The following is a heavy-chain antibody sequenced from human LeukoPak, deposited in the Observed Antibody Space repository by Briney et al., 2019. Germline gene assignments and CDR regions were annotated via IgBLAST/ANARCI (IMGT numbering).Heavy chain of an antibody. Sequence: GGSLRLSCAASGFTFSSYAMHWVRQAPGKGLEYVSAISSNGGSTYYANSVKGRFTISRDNSKNTLYLQMGSLRAEDMAVYYCARVAYCGGDCYLDAFDIWGQGTMVTVSS. V-gene: IGHV3-64*01. CDR3: ARVAYCGGDCYLDAFDI. CDR1: GFTFSSYA. J-gene: IGHJ3*02. D-gene: IGHD2-21*01. CDR2: ISSNGGST.